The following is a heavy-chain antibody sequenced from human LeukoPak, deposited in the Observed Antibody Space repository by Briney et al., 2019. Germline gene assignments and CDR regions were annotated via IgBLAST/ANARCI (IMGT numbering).Heavy chain of an antibody. CDR1: GGSISSYY. V-gene: IGHV4-59*01. CDR2: IYYSGST. D-gene: IGHD3-10*01. Sequence: SDTLSLTCTVSGGSISSYYWSWIRQPPGKGLEWIGYIYYSGSTNYNPSLKSRVTISVDTSKNQFSLKLSSVTAADTAVYYCAREAPISDSGNYYKSLGYWGQGTLVTVSS. J-gene: IGHJ4*02. CDR3: AREAPISDSGNYYKSLGY.